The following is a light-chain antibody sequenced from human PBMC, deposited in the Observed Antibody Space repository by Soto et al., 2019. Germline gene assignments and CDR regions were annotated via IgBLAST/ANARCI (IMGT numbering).Light chain of an antibody. CDR2: DTS. V-gene: IGKV3-15*01. Sequence: ILMTQSPATVSVSPGESATLSCGASQNIYYNVAWYQHRPGQAPRLLIYDTSARATGVPARFSGSRSGPEFTLTINSLQSEDFAIYYCQRYNNWPLTFGGGTKVDIK. CDR1: QNIYYN. CDR3: QRYNNWPLT. J-gene: IGKJ4*01.